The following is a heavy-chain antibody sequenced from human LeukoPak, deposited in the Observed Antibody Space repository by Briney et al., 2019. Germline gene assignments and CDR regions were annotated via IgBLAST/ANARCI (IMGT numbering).Heavy chain of an antibody. Sequence: GGSLRLSCAASGFTFGSYAMSWVRQAPGKGLEWVSVISGGSTYYADSVKGRFTISRDNSKNTLYLQMNSLRAEDTAVYYCAKVAVVTIYYMDVWGKGTTVTVSS. CDR1: GFTFGSYA. J-gene: IGHJ6*03. CDR3: AKVAVVTIYYMDV. V-gene: IGHV3-23*01. CDR2: ISGGST. D-gene: IGHD2-21*02.